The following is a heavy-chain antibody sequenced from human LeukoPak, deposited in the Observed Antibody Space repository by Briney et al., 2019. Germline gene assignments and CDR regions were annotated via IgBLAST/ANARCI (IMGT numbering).Heavy chain of an antibody. J-gene: IGHJ4*02. CDR3: AKTGYSSSWSHFDY. Sequence: FLRDDGSNKYYADSVKGRFTISRDNSKNTLYLQMNSLRAEDTAVYYCAKTGYSSSWSHFDYWGQGTLVIVSS. CDR2: LRDDGSNK. D-gene: IGHD6-13*01. V-gene: IGHV3-30*02.